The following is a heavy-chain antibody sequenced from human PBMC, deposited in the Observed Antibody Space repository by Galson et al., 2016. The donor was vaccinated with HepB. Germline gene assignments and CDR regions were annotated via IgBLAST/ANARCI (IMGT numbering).Heavy chain of an antibody. D-gene: IGHD1-1*01. J-gene: IGHJ5*02. Sequence: ETLSLTCTVSGGSMSDYYWSWIRPPPGKGLEWVGHIFYSGRANYNPSLENRVIISVDMSNHQFSLRLNSVTAAATAVYYCARLFPTGNALSWVDPWGQGTLVTVSS. V-gene: IGHV4-59*08. CDR2: IFYSGRA. CDR3: ARLFPTGNALSWVDP. CDR1: GGSMSDYY.